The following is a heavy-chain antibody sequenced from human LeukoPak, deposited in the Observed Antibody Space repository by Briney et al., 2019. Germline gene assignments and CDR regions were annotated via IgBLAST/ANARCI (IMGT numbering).Heavy chain of an antibody. CDR2: IFYGGTT. CDR3: ASDRSMSWYYF. V-gene: IGHV4-39*01. J-gene: IGHJ4*02. Sequence: SETLSLTCTVSGGSISSLNFYWGWIRQPLGKGLEWIGSIFYGGTTYSNPSLESRFTISVDTSKNQFSLKLNSVTAADTAIYYCASDRSMSWYYFWGQGTLVTVSS. CDR1: GGSISSLNFY. D-gene: IGHD6-13*01.